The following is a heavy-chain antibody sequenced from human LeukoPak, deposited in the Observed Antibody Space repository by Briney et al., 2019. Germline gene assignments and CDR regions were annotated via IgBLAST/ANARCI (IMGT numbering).Heavy chain of an antibody. J-gene: IGHJ4*02. CDR3: ARGRLGYCSSTSCRAFDC. V-gene: IGHV4-4*07. CDR1: GGSMSDYY. D-gene: IGHD2-2*01. Sequence: SETLSLTCTVSGGSMSDYYWSWIRQPAGKGLEWIGRFYSSGSTNYNPSLKSRVTLSVDISKNQFSLNLSSVTAADTAVYYCARGRLGYCSSTSCRAFDCWGQGTLVTVSS. CDR2: FYSSGST.